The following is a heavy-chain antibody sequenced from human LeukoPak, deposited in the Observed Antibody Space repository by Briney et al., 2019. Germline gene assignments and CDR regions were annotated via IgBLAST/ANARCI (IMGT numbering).Heavy chain of an antibody. D-gene: IGHD3-22*01. J-gene: IGHJ4*02. CDR2: ISNSGGST. CDR3: AKALGNYYDSSSGY. V-gene: IGHV3-23*01. CDR1: GLTFSSYA. Sequence: GGSLRLSCAASGLTFSSYAMSWVRQAPGKGLEWVSAISNSGGSTFYADSVKGRFTISRDNSKNTLYLQMNSLRAEDTAVYYCAKALGNYYDSSSGYWGQGTLVTVSS.